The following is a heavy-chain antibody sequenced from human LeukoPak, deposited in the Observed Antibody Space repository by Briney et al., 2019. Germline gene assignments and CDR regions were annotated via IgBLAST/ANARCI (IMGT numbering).Heavy chain of an antibody. CDR2: IYYSRSP. Sequence: SEPLSLTRTVSWGSLSSGFHWWSWLRQPPGKGLEWFGYIYYSRSPHYNPSLKSRVPISVHTSKNQFSLKLSSVTARDTAVFQCTTVPLKGFGEPPFWYYYGMSVWGEGNTVTVSS. D-gene: IGHD3-10*01. V-gene: IGHV4-61*01. J-gene: IGHJ6*04. CDR3: TTVPLKGFGEPPFWYYYGMSV. CDR1: WGSLSSGFHW.